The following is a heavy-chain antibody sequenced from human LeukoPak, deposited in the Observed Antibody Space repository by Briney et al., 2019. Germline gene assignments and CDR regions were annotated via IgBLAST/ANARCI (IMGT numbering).Heavy chain of an antibody. CDR3: ARDTGMYYDSSGYVDY. J-gene: IGHJ4*02. Sequence: PSETLSLTCTVSGGSISSYYWSWIRQPPGKGLEWIGYIYYSGSTNYNPSLKSRVTISVDTSKNQFSLRLSSVTAADTAVYYCARDTGMYYDSSGYVDYWGQGTLVTVSS. V-gene: IGHV4-59*12. D-gene: IGHD3-22*01. CDR2: IYYSGST. CDR1: GGSISSYY.